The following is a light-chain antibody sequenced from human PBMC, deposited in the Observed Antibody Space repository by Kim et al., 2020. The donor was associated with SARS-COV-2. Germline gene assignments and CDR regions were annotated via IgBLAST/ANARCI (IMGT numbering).Light chain of an antibody. CDR2: AAS. CDR3: QQLKRYPLT. Sequence: IQLTQSPSSLSASVGDRVTITCRASQGISSYLGWYQQKPGKAPKLLIYAASTLQSGVPARLSGSGSGTDFTLTITSLQPEDFASYYCQQLKRYPLTFGGGTKLEIK. J-gene: IGKJ4*01. V-gene: IGKV1-9*01. CDR1: QGISSY.